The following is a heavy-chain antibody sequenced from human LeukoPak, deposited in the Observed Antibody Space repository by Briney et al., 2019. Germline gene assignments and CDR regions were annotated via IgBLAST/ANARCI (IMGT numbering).Heavy chain of an antibody. CDR2: IYYSGGT. D-gene: IGHD1-26*01. Sequence: SETLSLTCTVSGGSISSYYWSWIRLPPGKGLEWIAYIYYSGGTNYNPSLKGRVSISIDTSKNQFSLKLSSVTAADTAVYYCARETYSGSYYGYYYYYGMDVWGQGTTVTVSS. V-gene: IGHV4-59*01. CDR1: GGSISSYY. CDR3: ARETYSGSYYGYYYYYGMDV. J-gene: IGHJ6*02.